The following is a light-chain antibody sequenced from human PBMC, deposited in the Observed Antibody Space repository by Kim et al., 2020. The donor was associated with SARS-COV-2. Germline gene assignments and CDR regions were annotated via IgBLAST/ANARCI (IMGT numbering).Light chain of an antibody. Sequence: SPAQSAPLSGRASQSIRTYVAWYQQKPGHIPRPPIYGASTRATDIPDRISGSGSGTEFTLTISSLQSEDIGLYYCQQYNNWPPGYTFGQGTNLEI. CDR3: QQYNNWPPGYT. CDR1: QSIRTY. J-gene: IGKJ2*01. V-gene: IGKV3-15*01. CDR2: GAS.